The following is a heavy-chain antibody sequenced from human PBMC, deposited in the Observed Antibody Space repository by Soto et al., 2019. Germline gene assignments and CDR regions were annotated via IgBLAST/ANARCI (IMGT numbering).Heavy chain of an antibody. Sequence: QVQLVESGGGVVQPGRSLRLSCAVSGFTFSRYGMHWVRQAPGKGLEWVAMISYDESNKDYADSVKGRFTVSRDNSKNTLYLQMNSLRADDTAIYYCAKDRGSGWWYFDYWGQGTLVTVSS. CDR2: ISYDESNK. CDR1: GFTFSRYG. D-gene: IGHD6-19*01. J-gene: IGHJ4*02. V-gene: IGHV3-30*18. CDR3: AKDRGSGWWYFDY.